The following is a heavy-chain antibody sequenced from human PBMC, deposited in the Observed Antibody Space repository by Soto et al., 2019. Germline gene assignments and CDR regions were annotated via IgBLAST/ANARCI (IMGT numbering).Heavy chain of an antibody. CDR1: GGAFSSYT. J-gene: IGHJ4*02. D-gene: IGHD5-12*01. V-gene: IGHV1-69*02. CDR3: AIEYSGYDYFDY. CDR2: IIPILGIA. Sequence: SVKVSCKASGGAFSSYTISWVRQAPGQGLEWMGRIIPILGIANYAQKFQGRVTITADKSTSTAYMELSSLRSEDTAVYYCAIEYSGYDYFDYWGQGTLVTVSS.